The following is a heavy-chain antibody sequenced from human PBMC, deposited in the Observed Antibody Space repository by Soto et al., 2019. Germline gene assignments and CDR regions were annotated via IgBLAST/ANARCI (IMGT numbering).Heavy chain of an antibody. CDR1: GRTFSSYA. CDR2: IIPIFGTA. Sequence: GASVKLSCTASGRTFSSYAISWVRQAPGQGLEWMGGIIPIFGTANYAQKFQGRVTITADESTSTAYMELSSLRSEDTAVYYCATTAPYGDYVSRFDPWGQGTLVTVS. D-gene: IGHD4-17*01. CDR3: ATTAPYGDYVSRFDP. V-gene: IGHV1-69*13. J-gene: IGHJ5*02.